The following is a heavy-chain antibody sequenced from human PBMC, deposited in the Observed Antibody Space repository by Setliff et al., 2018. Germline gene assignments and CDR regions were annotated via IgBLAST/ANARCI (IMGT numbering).Heavy chain of an antibody. CDR3: ARSAAAVPGQFYFDN. D-gene: IGHD6-19*01. V-gene: IGHV3-48*01. CDR2: ISSSSGLI. Sequence: SGGSLRLSCAASGFTFSTYAMNWLRQAPGKGLEWVSYISSSSGLIYYADSVKGRFTISRDEAKNSLYLQMNSLRTEDTAVYYCARSAAAVPGQFYFDNWGQGTQVTVSS. J-gene: IGHJ4*02. CDR1: GFTFSTYA.